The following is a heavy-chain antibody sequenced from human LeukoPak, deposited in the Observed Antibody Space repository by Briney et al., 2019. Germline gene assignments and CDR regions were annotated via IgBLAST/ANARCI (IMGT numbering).Heavy chain of an antibody. CDR2: ISSSSSYI. D-gene: IGHD3-16*01. Sequence: PGGSLRLSCAASGFTFSSYSMNWVRQAPGKGLGWVSSISSSSSYIYYADSVKGRFTISRDNAKNSLYLQMNSLRAEDTAVYYCASAVMVIGYYYGMDVWGQGTTVTVSS. V-gene: IGHV3-21*01. CDR3: ASAVMVIGYYYGMDV. J-gene: IGHJ6*02. CDR1: GFTFSSYS.